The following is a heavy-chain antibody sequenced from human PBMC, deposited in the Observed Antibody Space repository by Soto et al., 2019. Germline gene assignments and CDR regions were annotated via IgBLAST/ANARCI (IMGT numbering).Heavy chain of an antibody. D-gene: IGHD3-10*01. CDR2: IYPDDSDT. J-gene: IGHJ6*02. Sequence: PGESLRISCKGSGYSFTRYWIGWVRQMPGKGLEWMGVIYPDDSDTRYSPSFQGQVTISADTSISTAYLQWSSLKASDTAIYYCARHMRWFEETSNYYAMDVWGRGTTVTVSS. V-gene: IGHV5-51*01. CDR3: ARHMRWFEETSNYYAMDV. CDR1: GYSFTRYW.